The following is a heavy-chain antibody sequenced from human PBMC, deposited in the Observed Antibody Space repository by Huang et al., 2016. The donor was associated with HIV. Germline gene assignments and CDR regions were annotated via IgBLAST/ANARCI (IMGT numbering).Heavy chain of an antibody. CDR2: INRSGAST. V-gene: IGHV1-46*01. CDR1: GYTFTTYH. Sequence: QVQLVQSGAEVKKPGASVKISCKASGYTFTTYHMHWVRQAPGQGLEWMGMINRSGASTSYAQTFQGRLTMTSDTSTSTVYMELSSLTPEDTAVYYCARALLLFGLGSPLDFWGQGSLVTVSS. CDR3: ARALLLFGLGSPLDF. D-gene: IGHD3-10*01. J-gene: IGHJ4*02.